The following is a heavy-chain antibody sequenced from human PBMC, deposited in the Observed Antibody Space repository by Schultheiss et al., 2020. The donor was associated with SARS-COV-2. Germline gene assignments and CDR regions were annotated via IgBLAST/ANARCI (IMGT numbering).Heavy chain of an antibody. CDR3: ARQGIAAAGTPG. V-gene: IGHV4-59*04. Sequence: LSLTCTVSGGSISSYYWSWIRQPPGKGLEWIGYIYYSGSTYYNPSLKSRVTISVDTSKNQFSLKLSSVTAADTAVYYCARQGIAAAGTPGWGQGTLVTVSS. D-gene: IGHD6-13*01. J-gene: IGHJ4*02. CDR1: GGSISSYY. CDR2: IYYSGST.